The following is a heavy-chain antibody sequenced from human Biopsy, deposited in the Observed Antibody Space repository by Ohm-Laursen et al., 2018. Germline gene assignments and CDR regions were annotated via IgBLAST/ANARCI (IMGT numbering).Heavy chain of an antibody. D-gene: IGHD4-17*01. V-gene: IGHV3-23*01. CDR3: ALAAAQTVTHFDH. Sequence: GSLRLSCAASGFTFSSYAMTWFRQAPGKGLEWVSTISGNSDIIYDTDSVKGRFTISRDNSKNTLYLQMNSLRADDTAVYYCALAAAQTVTHFDHWGQGTLVTVSS. CDR2: ISGNSDII. CDR1: GFTFSSYA. J-gene: IGHJ4*02.